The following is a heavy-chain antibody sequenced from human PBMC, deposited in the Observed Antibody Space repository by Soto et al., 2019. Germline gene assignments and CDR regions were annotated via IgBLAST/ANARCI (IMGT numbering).Heavy chain of an antibody. V-gene: IGHV1-3*01. CDR2: INAGNGNT. CDR1: GYTFTSYA. CDR3: TRGVGSGLSDY. J-gene: IGHJ4*02. D-gene: IGHD1-26*01. Sequence: QVQLVQSGAEVKKPGASVKVSCKASGYTFTSYAMHWVRQAPGQRLEWMGWINAGNGNTKYSQKFQGRVTITRDTSASTAYMELSSLRSEDTAVYYCTRGVGSGLSDYWGQGTLVTVSS.